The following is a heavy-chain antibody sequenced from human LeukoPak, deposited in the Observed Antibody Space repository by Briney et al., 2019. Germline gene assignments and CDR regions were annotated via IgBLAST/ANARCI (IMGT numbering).Heavy chain of an antibody. CDR1: GYSFNTYW. Sequence: GESLKISCKGSGYSFNTYWIGWVRQMPGKGLEWMGIIYPGDSDTKYSPSFQGQVTISADKSISTAYLQWSSLKASDTAMYYCARQGGRDYGDYAGTYDIWGQGTMVTVSS. CDR3: ARQGGRDYGDYAGTYDI. V-gene: IGHV5-51*01. CDR2: IYPGDSDT. D-gene: IGHD4-17*01. J-gene: IGHJ3*02.